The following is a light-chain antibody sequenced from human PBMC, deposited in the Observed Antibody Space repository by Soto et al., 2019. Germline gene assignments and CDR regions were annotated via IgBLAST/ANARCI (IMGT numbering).Light chain of an antibody. Sequence: QSALTQPASVSGSPGQSITISCTGTSSDVGGYNYVSWYQQQPGKAPKLMIYDVSNRPSGVSNRFSGSKSGNTASLTISGLQAEDDADYYCSSYTSSSTVVFGGGTKLTVL. CDR2: DVS. CDR1: SSDVGGYNY. J-gene: IGLJ2*01. CDR3: SSYTSSSTVV. V-gene: IGLV2-14*01.